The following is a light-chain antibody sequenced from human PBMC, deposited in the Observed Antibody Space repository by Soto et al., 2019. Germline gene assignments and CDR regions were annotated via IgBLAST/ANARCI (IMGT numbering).Light chain of an antibody. J-gene: IGLJ3*02. CDR3: QSFDSGPNGWV. V-gene: IGLV1-40*01. CDR1: SSNIGAGYD. CDR2: VNI. Sequence: QSVLTQPPSASGAPGQRVTISCTGSSSNIGAGYDVHWYQQLPGTAPKLLIFVNINRPSGVPDRFSGSNSGTSASLSITGLQAEDEADYYCQSFDSGPNGWVFGGGTKLTVL.